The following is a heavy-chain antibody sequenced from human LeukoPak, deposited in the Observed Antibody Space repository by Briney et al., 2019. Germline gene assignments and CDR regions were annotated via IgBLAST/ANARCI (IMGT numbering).Heavy chain of an antibody. CDR2: ISSGSTYI. J-gene: IGHJ4*02. Sequence: TGGSLRLSCAASEFTFSTYSMNWVRQAPGKGLEWVSSISSGSTYIYYADSVKGRFTISRDNSKNTLYLQMSSLRVEDTAIYYCAKERYCSDGNCYPDDNWGQGTLVTVSS. CDR1: EFTFSTYS. CDR3: AKERYCSDGNCYPDDN. V-gene: IGHV3-21*01. D-gene: IGHD2-15*01.